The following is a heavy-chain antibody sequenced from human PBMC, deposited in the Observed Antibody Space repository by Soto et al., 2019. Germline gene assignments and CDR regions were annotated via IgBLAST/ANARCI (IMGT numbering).Heavy chain of an antibody. J-gene: IGHJ6*03. Sequence: ASVKASCKASGYTFTSYGISWVRQAPGQGLEWMGWVSAYNGNTNYAQKLQGRVTMTTDTSTSTAYMELRSLRSDDTAVYYCAREKYYGSGSYGYYYYMDVWGKGTTVTVSS. CDR2: VSAYNGNT. CDR3: AREKYYGSGSYGYYYYMDV. V-gene: IGHV1-18*01. CDR1: GYTFTSYG. D-gene: IGHD3-10*01.